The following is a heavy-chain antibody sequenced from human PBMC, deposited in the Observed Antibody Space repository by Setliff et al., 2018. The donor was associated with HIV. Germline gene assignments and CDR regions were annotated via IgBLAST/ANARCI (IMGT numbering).Heavy chain of an antibody. Sequence: SSETLSLTCGVSGYSISSGYYWGWIRQPPGKGLEWIGSIYHNGITYYNPSLKSRVTISVDTSQNQFSLKLSSVTAADTAIYYCVRDDYGYNGKGFDYWGPGTLVTVSS. CDR2: IYHNGIT. CDR1: GYSISSGYY. CDR3: VRDDYGYNGKGFDY. V-gene: IGHV4-38-2*02. J-gene: IGHJ4*02. D-gene: IGHD4-17*01.